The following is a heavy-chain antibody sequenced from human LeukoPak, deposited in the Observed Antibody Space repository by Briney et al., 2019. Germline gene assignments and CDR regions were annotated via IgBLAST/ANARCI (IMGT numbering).Heavy chain of an antibody. CDR1: SYTFTSYG. Sequence: ASVKVSCKASSYTFTSYGISWVRQAPGQGLEWMGWISAYNGNTNYAQKLQGRVTMTTDTSTSTAYMELRSLRSDDTAVYYCARGESGYSYGPLDYWGQGTLVTVSS. D-gene: IGHD5-18*01. V-gene: IGHV1-18*04. J-gene: IGHJ4*02. CDR2: ISAYNGNT. CDR3: ARGESGYSYGPLDY.